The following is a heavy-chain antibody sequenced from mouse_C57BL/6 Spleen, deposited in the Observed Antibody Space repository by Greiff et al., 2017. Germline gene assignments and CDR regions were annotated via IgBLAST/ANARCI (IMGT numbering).Heavy chain of an antibody. Sequence: VQLKESGPGLAKPSQTLSLTCSVTGYSITSDYWNWIRTFPGNKLEYMGYISYSGSTYYNPSLKSRISITRDTSKNQYYLQLNSVTTEDTATYYCARYLGSSHWYFDVWGTGTTVTVSS. D-gene: IGHD1-1*01. CDR1: GYSITSDY. CDR2: ISYSGST. J-gene: IGHJ1*03. V-gene: IGHV3-8*01. CDR3: ARYLGSSHWYFDV.